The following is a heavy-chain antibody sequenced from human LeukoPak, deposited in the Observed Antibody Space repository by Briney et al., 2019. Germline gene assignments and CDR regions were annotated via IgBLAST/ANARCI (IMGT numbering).Heavy chain of an antibody. J-gene: IGHJ4*02. Sequence: GGSLRLSCAVSGFTFSSYAMSWVRQAPGKGLEWVSAISGSGGSTYYADSVKGRFTISRDNSKNTLYLQMNSLRAEDTAVYYCAKGPFMITFGGVIVIGPFDYWGQGTLVTVSS. CDR2: ISGSGGST. V-gene: IGHV3-23*01. CDR1: GFTFSSYA. CDR3: AKGPFMITFGGVIVIGPFDY. D-gene: IGHD3-16*02.